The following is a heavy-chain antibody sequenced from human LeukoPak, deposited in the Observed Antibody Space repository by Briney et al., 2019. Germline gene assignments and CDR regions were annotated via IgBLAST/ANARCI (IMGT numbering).Heavy chain of an antibody. J-gene: IGHJ4*02. CDR3: ARDREGYFDY. D-gene: IGHD3-10*01. Sequence: GGSLRLSCEASGFTFSSYWMSWVRQAPGKGLEWVANIKPDGSEKYYVDSVKGRFTISRNNAKNALYLQMNSLRAEDTAVYYCARDREGYFDYWGQGTLVTVSS. CDR1: GFTFSSYW. CDR2: IKPDGSEK. V-gene: IGHV3-7*03.